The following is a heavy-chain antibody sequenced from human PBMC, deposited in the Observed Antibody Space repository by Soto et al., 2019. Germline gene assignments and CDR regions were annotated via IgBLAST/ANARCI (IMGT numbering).Heavy chain of an antibody. CDR3: ARDPTAMATIFDY. Sequence: QVQLVESGGGVVQPGRSLRLSCAASGFTFSSYGMHWVRQAPGKGLEWVAVIWYDGNNKYYADSVKGRFTISRDNSKNTLYLQMNSLRAEDTAVYYCARDPTAMATIFDYWGQGTLVTVSS. CDR2: IWYDGNNK. D-gene: IGHD5-18*01. J-gene: IGHJ4*02. V-gene: IGHV3-33*01. CDR1: GFTFSSYG.